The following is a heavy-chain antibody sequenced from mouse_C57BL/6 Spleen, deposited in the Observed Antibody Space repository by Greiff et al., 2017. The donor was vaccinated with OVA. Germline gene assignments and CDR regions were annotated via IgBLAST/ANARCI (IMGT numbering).Heavy chain of an antibody. D-gene: IGHD1-1*02. J-gene: IGHJ1*03. Sequence: EVKLMESGGGLVQSGRSLRLSCATSGFTFSDFYMEWVRQAPGKGLEWIAASRNKANDYTTEYSASVKGRFIVSRDTSQSILYLQMNALRAEDTAIYYCARDADYGWYFDVWGTGTTVTVSS. CDR3: ARDADYGWYFDV. CDR2: SRNKANDYTT. CDR1: GFTFSDFY. V-gene: IGHV7-1*01.